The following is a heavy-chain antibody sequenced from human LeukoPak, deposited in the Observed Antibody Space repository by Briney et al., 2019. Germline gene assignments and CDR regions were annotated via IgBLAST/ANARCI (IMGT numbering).Heavy chain of an antibody. CDR1: GASISDSNYY. V-gene: IGHV4-39*01. CDR3: VRHALRVAAV. J-gene: IGHJ4*02. Sequence: SETLSLTCTVSGASISDSNYYWGWVRQPPGKGLEWIGSIYYSGNTYYNPSLKSRVTISIDTSKKEFSLKVTSVTAADTAVFYCVRHALRVAAVWGQGTLVAVSS. CDR2: IYYSGNT. D-gene: IGHD2-15*01.